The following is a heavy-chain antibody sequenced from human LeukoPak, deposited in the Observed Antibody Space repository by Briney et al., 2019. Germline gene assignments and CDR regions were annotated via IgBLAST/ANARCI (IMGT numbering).Heavy chain of an antibody. V-gene: IGHV4-4*09. D-gene: IGHD3-3*01. CDR3: ARRTDDFWSGNDYYYYMDV. CDR1: GGSISSYY. CDR2: IYTSGST. J-gene: IGHJ6*03. Sequence: PSETLSLTCTVSGGSISSYYWSWIRQPPGKGLEWIGYIYTSGSTNYNPSLKSRVTISVGTSKNQFSLKLSSVTAADTAVYYCARRTDDFWSGNDYYYYMDVWGKGTTVTVSS.